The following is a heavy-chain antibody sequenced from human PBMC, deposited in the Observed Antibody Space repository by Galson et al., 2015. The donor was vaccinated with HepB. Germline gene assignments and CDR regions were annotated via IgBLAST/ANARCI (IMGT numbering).Heavy chain of an antibody. Sequence: SVKVSCKASGYAFTSHAVHWVRQAPGQGLEWMGRMNTGNGDTRYSQKIQGRVTITRDTSASTAYMELSSLRSEDTAVYYCARDARVGDYYYGMDVWGQGTTVTVS. V-gene: IGHV1-3*04. CDR3: ARDARVGDYYYGMDV. D-gene: IGHD3-16*01. J-gene: IGHJ6*02. CDR1: GYAFTSHA. CDR2: MNTGNGDT.